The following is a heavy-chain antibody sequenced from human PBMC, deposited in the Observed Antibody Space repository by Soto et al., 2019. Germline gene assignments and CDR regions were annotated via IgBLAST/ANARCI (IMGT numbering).Heavy chain of an antibody. V-gene: IGHV1-3*01. CDR2: IDAGTGDT. Sequence: VQLVQSGAEVKTPGASVTVSCKASGYVFTSYAIHWVRQAPGQRPEWVGWIDAGTGDTKYSQKFQGRVTITKDTSATTAYMRLSSLRYEDTAMYFCARADFDWLFNHWGQGTLVTVSS. CDR3: ARADFDWLFNH. D-gene: IGHD3-9*01. CDR1: GYVFTSYA. J-gene: IGHJ5*02.